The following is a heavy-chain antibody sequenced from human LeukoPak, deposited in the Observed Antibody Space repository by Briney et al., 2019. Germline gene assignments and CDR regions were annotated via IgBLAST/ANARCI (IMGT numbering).Heavy chain of an antibody. Sequence: PSETLSLTCTVSGGSISSYYWTWTRQPPGKGLEWIGNIYHSGRTNYHPSLKSRLTISIDTSKNQFSLKLTSVTAADTAVYYCARCTLATEHRGSGMDVWGQGTTVTVSS. CDR2: IYHSGRT. CDR1: GGSISSYY. V-gene: IGHV4-59*01. J-gene: IGHJ6*02. CDR3: ARCTLATEHRGSGMDV. D-gene: IGHD3-10*01.